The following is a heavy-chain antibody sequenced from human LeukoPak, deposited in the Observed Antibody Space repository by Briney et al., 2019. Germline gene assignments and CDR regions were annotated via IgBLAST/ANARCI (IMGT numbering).Heavy chain of an antibody. CDR2: IYDSGST. CDR1: GGSIRSSYYY. Sequence: KPSETLSLTCTVSGGSIRSSYYYWGWIRQPPGKGLEWIGSIYDSGSTYYNPSLKSRVTISVDTSKNQFSLKLNSVTAADTAVYYCARGDIMYSSGRTLEFDYWGQGTLVTVSS. CDR3: ARGDIMYSSGRTLEFDY. J-gene: IGHJ4*02. D-gene: IGHD6-19*01. V-gene: IGHV4-39*01.